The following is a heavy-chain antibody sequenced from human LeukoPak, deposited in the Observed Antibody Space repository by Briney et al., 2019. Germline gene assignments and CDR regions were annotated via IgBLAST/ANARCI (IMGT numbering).Heavy chain of an antibody. CDR1: GFTFSTSA. V-gene: IGHV1-58*01. CDR2: IVVGSGAT. CDR3: AAVPGVPTGITIPYPSWYGMDV. D-gene: IGHD2-2*01. J-gene: IGHJ6*02. Sequence: TSVKVSCKASGFTFSTSAVQWMRQARGQRPEWIGWIVVGSGATNYAQKFQERVTITRDMSTSTAYMELSSLRSEDTAVYYCAAVPGVPTGITIPYPSWYGMDVWGQGTTVTVSS.